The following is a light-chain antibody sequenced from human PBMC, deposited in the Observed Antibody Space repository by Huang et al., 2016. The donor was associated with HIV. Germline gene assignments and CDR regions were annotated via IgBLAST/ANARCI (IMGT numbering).Light chain of an antibody. CDR1: HDISNH. CDR3: QQYDRLPQT. J-gene: IGKJ2*01. Sequence: DIQMTQSPSSLSASVGDRVTISCQASHDISNHLNWYQQQPGKAPELLIYDGSSLKTGVPTRFSGSGSGTDFPITISRLRPEDIATYYCQQYDRLPQTFGQGTKLEIK. V-gene: IGKV1-33*01. CDR2: DGS.